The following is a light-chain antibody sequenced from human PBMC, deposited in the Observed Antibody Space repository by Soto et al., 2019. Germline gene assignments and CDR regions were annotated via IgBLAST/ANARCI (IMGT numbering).Light chain of an antibody. J-gene: IGLJ3*02. CDR3: QSYDSSVSGSGV. CDR2: GNS. V-gene: IGLV1-40*01. CDR1: SSNIGAGYD. Sequence: QSVLTQPPSVSGAPGQRVTISCTGSSSNIGAGYDVHWYQQLPGTAPKLLIYGNSNRPSGVPDRFSGSKSGTSASLAITGFQAEDEADYYCQSYDSSVSGSGVFGGGTKVTVL.